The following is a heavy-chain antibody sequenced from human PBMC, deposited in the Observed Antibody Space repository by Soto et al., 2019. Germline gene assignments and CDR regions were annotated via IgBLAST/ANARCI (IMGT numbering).Heavy chain of an antibody. CDR3: ARESGPAAAGISYAFDI. V-gene: IGHV1-69*04. CDR1: GGTFSSYT. CDR2: IIPILGIA. D-gene: IGHD6-13*01. Sequence: SVKVSCKASGGTFSSYTISWVRQAPGQGLEWMGRIIPILGIANYAQKFQGRVTITADKSTSTAYMELSSLRSEDTAVYYCARESGPAAAGISYAFDIWGQGTMVTVSS. J-gene: IGHJ3*02.